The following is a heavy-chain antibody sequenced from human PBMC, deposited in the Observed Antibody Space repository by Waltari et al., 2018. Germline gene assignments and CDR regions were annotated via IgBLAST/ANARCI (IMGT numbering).Heavy chain of an antibody. D-gene: IGHD6-13*01. J-gene: IGHJ4*02. CDR3: ARDSSSWYGPLDY. V-gene: IGHV3-66*03. Sequence: EVQLVESGGGLIQPGGSLRLSCAASGFTVSSNYMSWVRQAPGKGLEWVSVIYSGGSTYYADSVKGRFTISRDNSKNTLYLQMNSLRAEDTAVYYCARDSSSWYGPLDYWGQGTLVTVSS. CDR2: IYSGGST. CDR1: GFTVSSNY.